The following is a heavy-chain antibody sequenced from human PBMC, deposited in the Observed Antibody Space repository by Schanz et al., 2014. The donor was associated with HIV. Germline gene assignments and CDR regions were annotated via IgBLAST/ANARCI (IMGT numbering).Heavy chain of an antibody. CDR3: AKTSYGWYFDY. CDR2: MRGSDDST. CDR1: GFIFDDYA. D-gene: IGHD6-19*01. Sequence: EVQLVASGGELVQPGRSLRLSCAASGFIFDDYAMHWVRQAPGKGLEWVSGMRGSDDSTFYADSVKGRFTISRDNSKNTLYVQMNSLRAEDTAIYYCAKTSYGWYFDYWGQGTLVTVSS. J-gene: IGHJ4*02. V-gene: IGHV3-23*04.